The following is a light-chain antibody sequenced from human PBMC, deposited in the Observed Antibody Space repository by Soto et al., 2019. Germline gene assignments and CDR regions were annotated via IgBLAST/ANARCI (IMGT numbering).Light chain of an antibody. V-gene: IGKV1-5*03. CDR3: QHYNSYSEA. CDR1: QGISSG. Sequence: DIQMTQSPSSGSASVGDRVTITCRATQGISSGLAWYQQKPGKAPKLLIYKASTLKSGVPSRFSGSGSGTEFTLTISSLQPDDFATYYCQHYNSYSEAFGQGTKVDIK. J-gene: IGKJ1*01. CDR2: KAS.